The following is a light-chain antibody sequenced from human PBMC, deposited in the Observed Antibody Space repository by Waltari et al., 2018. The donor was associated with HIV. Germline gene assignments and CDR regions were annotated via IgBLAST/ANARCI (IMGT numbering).Light chain of an antibody. Sequence: DIVMTQSPASLAVSPGARAPMNFKYSQSLLYSSNNKNYLAWYQQKPGQPPKLLLYWASTRESGVPDRFSGSGSATDFTLTISSLQAEDVAVYYCQQYSITPVTFGQGTKLEIK. J-gene: IGKJ2*01. CDR1: QSLLYSSNNKNY. CDR2: WAS. V-gene: IGKV4-1*01. CDR3: QQYSITPVT.